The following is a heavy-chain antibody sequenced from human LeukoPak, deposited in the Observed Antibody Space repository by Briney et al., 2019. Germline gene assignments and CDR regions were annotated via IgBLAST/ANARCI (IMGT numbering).Heavy chain of an antibody. CDR3: AKAMGIAVAGDYFDY. Sequence: GGSLRLSCAASGFTLDDYAMHWVRQAPGKGLEWVSGISWNSGSIGYADSVKGRFTISRDNAKNSLYLQMNSLRAEDTALYYCAKAMGIAVAGDYFDYWGQGTLVTVSS. D-gene: IGHD6-19*01. CDR2: ISWNSGSI. J-gene: IGHJ4*02. CDR1: GFTLDDYA. V-gene: IGHV3-9*01.